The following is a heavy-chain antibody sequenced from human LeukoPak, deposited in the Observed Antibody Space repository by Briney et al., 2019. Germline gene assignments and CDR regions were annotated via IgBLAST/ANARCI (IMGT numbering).Heavy chain of an antibody. V-gene: IGHV4-39*01. CDR2: IYCGST. CDR3: ARGAYGDYFDY. CDR1: GGSISSSSYY. J-gene: IGHJ4*02. D-gene: IGHD4-17*01. Sequence: SETLSLTCTVSGGSISSSSYYWGWIRQPPGKGLEWIGSIYCGSTYYNPSLESRVTISVDTSKNQFSLKLSSVTAADTAVYYCARGAYGDYFDYWGQGTLVTVSS.